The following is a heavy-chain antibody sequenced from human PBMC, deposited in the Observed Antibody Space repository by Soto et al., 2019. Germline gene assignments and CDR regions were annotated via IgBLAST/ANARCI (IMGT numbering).Heavy chain of an antibody. CDR3: ARAGRYYRFED. V-gene: IGHV6-1*01. Sequence: QVQLQQSGPGLVKPSQTLSLTCAISGDSVSSNSATWNWIRQSPSSGLEWLGRTYYRSKWSNDYAVSLRSRITVNPDTSRNQFSLQLISVTPEDTAVYYCARAGRYYRFEDWGQGTLVTVSS. D-gene: IGHD2-15*01. CDR1: GDSVSSNSAT. J-gene: IGHJ4*02. CDR2: TYYRSKWSN.